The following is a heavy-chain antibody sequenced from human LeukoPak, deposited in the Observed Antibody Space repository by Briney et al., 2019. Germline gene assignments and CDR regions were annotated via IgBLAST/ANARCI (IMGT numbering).Heavy chain of an antibody. D-gene: IGHD5-24*01. CDR1: GFTFSSYA. V-gene: IGHV3-23*01. CDR3: AKSRDGYNMYYFDY. CDR2: ISDSGDNT. Sequence: GRSLRLSCAASGFTFSSYAMNWVRQAPGKGLEWVSGISDSGDNTYYADTEKGRFTISRDNSKNTLYLQMNSLRAEDTAVYYCAKSRDGYNMYYFDYWGQGTLVTVSS. J-gene: IGHJ4*02.